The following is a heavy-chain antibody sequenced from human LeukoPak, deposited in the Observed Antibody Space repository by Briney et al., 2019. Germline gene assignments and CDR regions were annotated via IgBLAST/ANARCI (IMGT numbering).Heavy chain of an antibody. CDR3: AKDSTMWPHYFDH. V-gene: IGHV3-23*01. D-gene: IGHD2-21*01. CDR1: GFTFSSYA. CDR2: IFDGGDTK. J-gene: IGHJ4*02. Sequence: PGGSLRLSCAASGFTFSSYAMAWVRQAPGKGLEWVSSIFDGGDTKDYADSVKGRFTTSRDYSKNELYLQMNSLTAEDTAVYFCAKDSTMWPHYFDHWGQGILVIVSS.